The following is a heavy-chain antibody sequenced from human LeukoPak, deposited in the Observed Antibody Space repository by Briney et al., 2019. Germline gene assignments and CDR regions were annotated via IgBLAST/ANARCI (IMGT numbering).Heavy chain of an antibody. J-gene: IGHJ3*02. D-gene: IGHD3-22*01. Sequence: SETLSLTCTVSGGSISSYYRSWIRQPAGKGLEWIGRIYTSGSTNYNPSLKSRVTMSVDTSKNQFSLKLSSVTAADTAVYYCASAMPAGGYDSSGHYYAENAFDIWGQGTMVTVSS. V-gene: IGHV4-4*07. CDR3: ASAMPAGGYDSSGHYYAENAFDI. CDR2: IYTSGST. CDR1: GGSISSYY.